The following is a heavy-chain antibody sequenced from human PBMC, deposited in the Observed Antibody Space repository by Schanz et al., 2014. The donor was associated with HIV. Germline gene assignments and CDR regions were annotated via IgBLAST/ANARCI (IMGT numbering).Heavy chain of an antibody. Sequence: VQLVGSGGGVVPPGRSLRLSRAASGITFSSFCMHWVRQAPGKGVEWVELKSYDGNDKYYADSVKGRFTISRDNSKNTLFLQMNSLRAEDTAVYHCAARYCSGAKCYSLDYWGQGTLVTVSS. V-gene: IGHV3-30*03. J-gene: IGHJ4*02. CDR1: GITFSSFC. CDR3: AARYCSGAKCYSLDY. CDR2: KSYDGNDK. D-gene: IGHD2-15*01.